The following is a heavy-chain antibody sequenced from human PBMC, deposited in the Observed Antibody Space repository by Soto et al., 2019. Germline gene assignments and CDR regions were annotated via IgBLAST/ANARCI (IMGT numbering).Heavy chain of an antibody. CDR1: GFSFSRYS. CDR3: ARFPPFGVVPGFDY. V-gene: IGHV3-48*01. D-gene: IGHD3-3*01. CDR2: ISSISSTI. Sequence: EVQLVESGGGLVQPGGCLRLSCAASGFSFSRYSMNWDRQAPGKGLEWVSYISSISSTIYYADSVKGRFTISRDNAKNSLYLQMNSLRAEDTAVYYCARFPPFGVVPGFDYLGQGTLVTVSS. J-gene: IGHJ4*02.